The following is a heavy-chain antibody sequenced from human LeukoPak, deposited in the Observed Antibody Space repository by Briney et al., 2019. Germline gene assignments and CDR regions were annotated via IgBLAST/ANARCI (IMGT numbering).Heavy chain of an antibody. CDR1: GFTFDDYG. Sequence: GGSLRLSCAASGFTFDDYGMSWVRHAPGKGLEWVSGINWNGGSTGYADSVKGRFTISRDNAKNSLYLQMNSLRVEDTALYYCASGGIYYGAAFDFWGQGTLVTVSS. CDR3: ASGGIYYGAAFDF. J-gene: IGHJ4*02. D-gene: IGHD1-26*01. CDR2: INWNGGST. V-gene: IGHV3-20*04.